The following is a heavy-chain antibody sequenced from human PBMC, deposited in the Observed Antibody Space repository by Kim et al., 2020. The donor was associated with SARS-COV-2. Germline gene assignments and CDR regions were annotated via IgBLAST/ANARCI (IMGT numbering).Heavy chain of an antibody. V-gene: IGHV3-30-3*01. J-gene: IGHJ4*02. D-gene: IGHD3-16*01. CDR1: GFSFNSYA. CDR3: ARDDRGSIDF. CDR2: MSYDGSEI. Sequence: GGSLRLSCIASGFSFNSYAMHWVRQTPGRGLQCVAIMSYDGSEINYADSVRGRFTISRDNSKNTLYLQMNSLRVEDTAVYYCARDDRGSIDFWGQGTLVT.